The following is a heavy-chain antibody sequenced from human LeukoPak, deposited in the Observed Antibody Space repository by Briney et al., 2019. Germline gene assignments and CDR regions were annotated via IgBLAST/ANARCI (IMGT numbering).Heavy chain of an antibody. Sequence: SETLSLTCTVSGGSISSSSYYWGRIRQPPGKGLEWIGSIYYSGSTYYNPSLKSRVTISVDTSKNQFSLKLSSVTAADTAVYYCARISLVVPAATNYFDYWGQGTLVTISS. CDR2: IYYSGST. V-gene: IGHV4-39*01. J-gene: IGHJ4*02. CDR3: ARISLVVPAATNYFDY. D-gene: IGHD2-2*01. CDR1: GGSISSSSYY.